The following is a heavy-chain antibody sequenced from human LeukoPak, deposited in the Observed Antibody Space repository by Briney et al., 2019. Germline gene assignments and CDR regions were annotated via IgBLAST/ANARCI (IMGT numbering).Heavy chain of an antibody. Sequence: ASVKDSCKASGYTFFGYYMHWVRPAPGQGLESMGWINSNSGARNYAPKFQGRVTFSKDNSISTADMELSSLKSDKTAIYYCARGRGGATTGFDHWGQGTLVTVSS. V-gene: IGHV1-2*02. D-gene: IGHD1-26*01. J-gene: IGHJ4*02. CDR1: GYTFFGYY. CDR3: ARGRGGATTGFDH. CDR2: INSNSGAR.